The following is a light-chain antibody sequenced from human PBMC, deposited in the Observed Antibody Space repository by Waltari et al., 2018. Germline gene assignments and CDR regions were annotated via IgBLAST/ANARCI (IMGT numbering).Light chain of an antibody. J-gene: IGLJ1*01. CDR3: CSYAGSYTYV. CDR2: DVS. Sequence: QSALTQPRSVSGSPGQSVTISCTGTSSDVGGYHYVSWYQQHPGKAPKLLIDDVSKRPSGVPDRFSGSKSGNTASLTISGLQAEDEADYYCCSYAGSYTYVFGTGTKVTVL. CDR1: SSDVGGYHY. V-gene: IGLV2-11*01.